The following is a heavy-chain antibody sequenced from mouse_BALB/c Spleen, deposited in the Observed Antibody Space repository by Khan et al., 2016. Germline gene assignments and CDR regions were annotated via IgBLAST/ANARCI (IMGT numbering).Heavy chain of an antibody. CDR2: IHPGSGGT. CDR3: TTLVTH. CDR1: GYPFTDYE. V-gene: IGHV1-15*01. Sequence: QVQLQQSGAELVRPGASVKLSCKALGYPFTDYEMHWVKQTPVHGLEWLGDIHPGSGGTAHNQKFTGKSTLTADQYSSTAFMALSSLTSEDSAVYYWTTLVTHWGQETLVTVSA. D-gene: IGHD2-10*02. J-gene: IGHJ3*01.